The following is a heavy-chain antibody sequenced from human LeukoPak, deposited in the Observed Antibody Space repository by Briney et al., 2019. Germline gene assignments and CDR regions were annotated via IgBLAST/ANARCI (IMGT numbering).Heavy chain of an antibody. V-gene: IGHV3-48*03. CDR3: ARGADTGWSNDY. CDR2: ISGSGSNI. D-gene: IGHD6-19*01. Sequence: GGSLRLCGAASAFTFSSHEMNWVRQAPGKGLEWISYISGSGSNIYYADSVRGRFTTSRDNAKNSLYLQMNSLRADDTAIYYCARGADTGWSNDYWGQGILVTVSS. J-gene: IGHJ4*02. CDR1: AFTFSSHE.